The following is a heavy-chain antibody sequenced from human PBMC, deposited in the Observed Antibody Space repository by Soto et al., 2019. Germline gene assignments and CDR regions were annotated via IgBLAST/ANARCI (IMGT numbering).Heavy chain of an antibody. J-gene: IGHJ4*02. CDR1: GFTFSSYA. CDR3: ARGVVGIDY. Sequence: EVQLVESGGGLVQPGGSLRLSCAASGFTFSSYAMHWVRQAPGKGLEYVSAISSNGGSTYYANSVKGRFTISRDNSKNTLYLQMGSLRAEDMAVYYCARGVVGIDYWGQGTLVTVSS. D-gene: IGHD1-26*01. V-gene: IGHV3-64*01. CDR2: ISSNGGST.